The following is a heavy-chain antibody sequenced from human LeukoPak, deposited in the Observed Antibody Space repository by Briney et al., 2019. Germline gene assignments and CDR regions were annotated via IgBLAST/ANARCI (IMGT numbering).Heavy chain of an antibody. CDR1: GFTFSDSA. CDR3: AKGGQDFDFWGFDL. D-gene: IGHD3-3*01. CDR2: ISDTGGRT. J-gene: IGHJ5*02. V-gene: IGHV3-23*01. Sequence: GGSLRLSCAASGFTFSDSAVSWVRHPPGEGLKWVSSISDTGGRTYYADSVKGRFTITRDNSRNTVNLQMNSLRAGDTARYYCAKGGQDFDFWGFDLWGQGILVIVSS.